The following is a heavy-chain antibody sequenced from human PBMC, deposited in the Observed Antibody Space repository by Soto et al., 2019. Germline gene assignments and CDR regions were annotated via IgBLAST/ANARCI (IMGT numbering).Heavy chain of an antibody. CDR3: ATSRGYSYGWHDAFDI. V-gene: IGHV1-2*02. CDR1: GYTFTGYY. Sequence: ASVKVSCKASGYTFTGYYMHWVRQAPGQGLEWMGWINPNSGGTNYAQKFQGRVTMTRDTSISTAYMELSRLRSDDTAVYYCATSRGYSYGWHDAFDIWGQGTMVTVSS. CDR2: INPNSGGT. D-gene: IGHD5-18*01. J-gene: IGHJ3*02.